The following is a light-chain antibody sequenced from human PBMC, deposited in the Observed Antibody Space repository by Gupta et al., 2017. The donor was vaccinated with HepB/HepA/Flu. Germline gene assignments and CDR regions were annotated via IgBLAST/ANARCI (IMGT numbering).Light chain of an antibody. J-gene: IGLJ2*01. CDR2: DDS. V-gene: IGLV3-21*03. CDR3: QLWDSRSDHVV. CDR1: NIGRENNIGSKS. Sequence: SYVLTQPPSVSVAPGKTARITCGGNNIGRENNIGSKSVHWYQQKPGQAPVLVVYDDSTRPSGIPERFSGSNSGNTATLTISRVEAGDEADYYCQLWDSRSDHVVFGGGTKLTVL.